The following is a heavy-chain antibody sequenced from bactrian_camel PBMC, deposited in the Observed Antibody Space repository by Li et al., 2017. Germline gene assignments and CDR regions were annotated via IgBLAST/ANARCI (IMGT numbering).Heavy chain of an antibody. CDR3: AEGRGSRGEHCYSLNY. J-gene: IGHJ4*01. D-gene: IGHD6*01. Sequence: VKLVESGGGSVQAGGSLRLSCSATGERYSSYCMGWFREAPGKPREGVASIYTRSGDTYYDDSVKGRFTISQDSARNTVYLQMNNLQPEDTATYYCAEGRGSRGEHCYSLNYWGQGTQVTVS. CDR2: IYTRSGDT. CDR1: GERYSSYC. V-gene: IGHV3S1*01.